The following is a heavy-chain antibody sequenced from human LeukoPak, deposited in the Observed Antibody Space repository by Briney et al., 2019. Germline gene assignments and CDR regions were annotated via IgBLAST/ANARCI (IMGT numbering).Heavy chain of an antibody. J-gene: IGHJ4*01. V-gene: IGHV4-59*01. D-gene: IGHD6-19*01. Sequence: WESLSLTCTVSGVSMSPYYWSWIRQPPGKGLEWIGYIYYSGSTTYNPSLKSPVTISVDTSRNQFSLKLSSVTAADTAVYYCARGAGAFDYWGHGTLVTVSS. CDR1: GVSMSPYY. CDR3: ARGAGAFDY. CDR2: IYYSGST.